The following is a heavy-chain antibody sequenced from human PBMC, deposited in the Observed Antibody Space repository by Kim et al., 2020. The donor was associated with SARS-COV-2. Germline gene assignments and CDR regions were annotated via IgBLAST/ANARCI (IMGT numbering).Heavy chain of an antibody. CDR2: IIPIFGTA. V-gene: IGHV1-69*13. Sequence: SVKVSCKASGGTFSSYAISWVRQAPGQGLEWMGGIIPIFGTANYAQKFQGRVTITADESTSTAYMELSSLRSEDTAVYYCARGRYFDWLSLGNYYDSSGYHQFDYWGQGTLVTVSS. D-gene: IGHD3-22*01. CDR1: GGTFSSYA. J-gene: IGHJ4*02. CDR3: ARGRYFDWLSLGNYYDSSGYHQFDY.